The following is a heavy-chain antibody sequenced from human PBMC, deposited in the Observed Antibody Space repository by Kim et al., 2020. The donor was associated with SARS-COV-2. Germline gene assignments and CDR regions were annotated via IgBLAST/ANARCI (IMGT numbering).Heavy chain of an antibody. CDR3: STGSLAAAGTSDS. V-gene: IGHV3-15*01. Sequence: GGSLRLSCAASGFTFSNAWMTWVRQTPWKGLEWVGRIKSKSYSETTDYATPVKGRFTISRDDSKNMLYLQMNSLEIEDTGVYYCSTGSLAAAGTSDSWGQGTLVTVSS. J-gene: IGHJ4*02. CDR2: IKSKSYSETT. D-gene: IGHD6-13*01. CDR1: GFTFSNAW.